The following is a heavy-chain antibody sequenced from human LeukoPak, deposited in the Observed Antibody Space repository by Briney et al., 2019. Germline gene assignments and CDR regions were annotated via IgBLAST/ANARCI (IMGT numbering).Heavy chain of an antibody. J-gene: IGHJ1*01. CDR1: GFTFSNYW. CDR2: VKLDGIEK. CDR3: VRGRVPGS. Sequence: PGGSLRLSCAASGFTFSNYWMSWVRQAPGKGLEWVATVKLDGIEKYYVDSVKGRFTISRDNAKNSLYLGMNSLRAEDTALYYCVRGRVPGSWGQGTLVTVSS. V-gene: IGHV3-7*01.